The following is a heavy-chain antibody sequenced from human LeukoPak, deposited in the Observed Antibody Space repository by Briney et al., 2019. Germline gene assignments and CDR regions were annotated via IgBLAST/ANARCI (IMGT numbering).Heavy chain of an antibody. CDR1: GGSFSGYY. CDR2: INHSGST. J-gene: IGHJ4*02. Sequence: SETLSLICAVYGGSFSGYYWSWIRQPPGKGLEWIGEINHSGSTNYNPSLKSRVTISVDTSKNQFSLKLSSVTAADTAVYYCARRRSYGSGSLFDYWGQGTLVTVSS. D-gene: IGHD3-10*01. V-gene: IGHV4-34*01. CDR3: ARRRSYGSGSLFDY.